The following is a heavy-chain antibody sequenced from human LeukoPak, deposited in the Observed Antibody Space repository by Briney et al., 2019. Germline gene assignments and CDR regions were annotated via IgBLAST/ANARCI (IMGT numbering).Heavy chain of an antibody. CDR3: ARDGSSSGWYLDY. D-gene: IGHD6-19*01. J-gene: IGHJ4*02. Sequence: PSETLSLTCTVSGGSISSYFWAWIRQPPGKGLEWIGYISYRGSTNYNSSLKSRVTMSMDTSKNQFSLRLTSVTAADTAVYYCARDGSSSGWYLDYWGQGTLVTVSS. CDR1: GGSISSYF. V-gene: IGHV4-59*12. CDR2: ISYRGST.